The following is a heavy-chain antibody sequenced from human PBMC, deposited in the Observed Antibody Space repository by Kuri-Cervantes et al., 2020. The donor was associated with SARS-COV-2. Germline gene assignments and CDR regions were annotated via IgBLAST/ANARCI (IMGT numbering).Heavy chain of an antibody. CDR2: IWYDGSNK. Sequence: GESLKISCAASGFTFSSYGMHWVRQAPGKGLEWVTVIWYDGSNKYYADSVKGRFTISRDNAKNSLYLQMNSLRAEDTAVYYCARGSSGYDLTFDYWGQGTLVTVSS. D-gene: IGHD5-12*01. J-gene: IGHJ4*02. CDR3: ARGSSGYDLTFDY. V-gene: IGHV3-33*01. CDR1: GFTFSSYG.